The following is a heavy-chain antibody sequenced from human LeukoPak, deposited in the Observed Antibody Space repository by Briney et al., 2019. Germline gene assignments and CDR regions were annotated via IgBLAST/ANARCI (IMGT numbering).Heavy chain of an antibody. D-gene: IGHD3-10*01. CDR3: ARDLIREYYFDY. CDR1: GFTFSSYS. V-gene: IGHV3-48*01. Sequence: GGSLRLSCAASGFTFSSYSMNWVRRAPGKGLEWVSYITSSSGTIYYTDSVKGRFTISRDTAKNSLYLQMNSLRAEDTAVYYCARDLIREYYFDYWGQGTLVTVSS. J-gene: IGHJ4*02. CDR2: ITSSSGTI.